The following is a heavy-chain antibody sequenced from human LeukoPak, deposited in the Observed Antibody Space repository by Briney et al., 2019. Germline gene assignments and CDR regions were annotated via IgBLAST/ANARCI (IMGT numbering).Heavy chain of an antibody. CDR3: ATRPAGSTWYGVFDY. J-gene: IGHJ4*02. V-gene: IGHV4-59*11. CDR1: GGAINSHY. CDR2: VFNGGST. D-gene: IGHD6-13*01. Sequence: PSETLSLTCAVSGGAINSHYWGWIRQPPGKGMERIGYVFNGGSTNYNPSLKSRVTMSVDTSRVQFSLRLTSVTAADTAIYYCATRPAGSTWYGVFDYWSQGTLVTVSS.